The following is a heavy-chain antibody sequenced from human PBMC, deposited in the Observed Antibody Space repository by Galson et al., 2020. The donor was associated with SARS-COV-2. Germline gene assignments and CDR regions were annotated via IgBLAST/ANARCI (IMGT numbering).Heavy chain of an antibody. CDR3: ARTTSSGWCFDS. D-gene: IGHD6-19*01. V-gene: IGHV2-70*17. CDR1: GFSLTTNGLC. J-gene: IGHJ4*02. Sequence: SGPTLVNPTQPLTLTCTFSGFSLTTNGLCVSWIRQPPGKALEWLARIDWDDDKFYSTPLQTRLAISKDTSKNQVVLTMTNVDPIDTGTYYRARTTSSGWCFDSWGQGTLVTVSS. CDR2: IDWDDDK.